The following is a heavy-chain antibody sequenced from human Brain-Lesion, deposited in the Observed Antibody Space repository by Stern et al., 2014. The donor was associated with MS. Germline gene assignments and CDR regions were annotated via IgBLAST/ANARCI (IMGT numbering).Heavy chain of an antibody. J-gene: IGHJ5*01. D-gene: IGHD3-10*01. Sequence: VQLVESGGGLVQPGGSLRLSCAASGFTFRNYCLHWVRQAPGQGLVWVSRVNSDGRRTSYAESVKGRFTMSRENAKNTLYLQMNSLRVEDTAIYYCARGERWFDSWGQGTLVTVSA. V-gene: IGHV3-74*02. CDR1: GFTFRNYC. CDR2: VNSDGRRT. CDR3: ARGERWFDS.